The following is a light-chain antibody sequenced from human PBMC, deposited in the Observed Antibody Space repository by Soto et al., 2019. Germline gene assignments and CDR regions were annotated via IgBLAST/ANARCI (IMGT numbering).Light chain of an antibody. CDR2: GAS. CDR3: QQCNNWPPLT. Sequence: EIVMTQSPATLSVSPGERATLSCRASRRVSSSLAWYQQKPGQAPRLLIYGASTRATDIPARFSGSGSGTEFTLTISSLQSEDFAVYYCQQCNNWPPLTFGGGTQVEIK. CDR1: RRVSSS. V-gene: IGKV3-15*01. J-gene: IGKJ4*01.